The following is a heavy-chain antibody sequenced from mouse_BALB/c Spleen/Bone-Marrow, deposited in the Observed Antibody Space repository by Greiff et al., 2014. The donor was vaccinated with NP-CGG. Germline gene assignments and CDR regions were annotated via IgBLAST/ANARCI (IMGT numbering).Heavy chain of an antibody. CDR2: ISNGGGST. Sequence: EVQGVESGGGLVQPGGSLKLSCAASGFTFSSCTVSWVRQTPEKRLEWVAYISNGGGSTYYPDTVKGRFTISRDNAKNTLYLQMSSLKSEDAAMYYCARQLGLRWAMDYWGQGTSVTVSS. CDR3: ARQLGLRWAMDY. D-gene: IGHD3-1*01. J-gene: IGHJ4*01. V-gene: IGHV5-12-2*01. CDR1: GFTFSSCT.